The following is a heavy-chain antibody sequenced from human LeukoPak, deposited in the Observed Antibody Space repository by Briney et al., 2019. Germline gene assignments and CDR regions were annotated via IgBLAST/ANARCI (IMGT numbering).Heavy chain of an antibody. Sequence: SETLSLTCSVSGGSISSSSYYWVWIRQPPGKGLEWIGNVYYSGNTYYNPSLKSRVIISVDTSKNQFSLKLITVTAADTALYYCARHVRCGGDCSRLDYWGQGTLVTVSS. V-gene: IGHV4-39*01. D-gene: IGHD2-21*02. J-gene: IGHJ4*02. CDR2: VYYSGNT. CDR3: ARHVRCGGDCSRLDY. CDR1: GGSISSSSYY.